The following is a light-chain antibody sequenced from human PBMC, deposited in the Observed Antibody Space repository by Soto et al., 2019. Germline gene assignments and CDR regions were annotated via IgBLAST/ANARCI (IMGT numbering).Light chain of an antibody. CDR3: QQYDNWLT. J-gene: IGKJ4*01. Sequence: EVVMTQSPATLSVSPGESATLSCRASQSVSTKLAWYQQKPGQAPRLLIYGASTRATGIPARFSGSGSGTEFTLTISSLQSEDFAVDYCQQYDNWLTFGGGTKLEIK. CDR2: GAS. V-gene: IGKV3-15*01. CDR1: QSVSTK.